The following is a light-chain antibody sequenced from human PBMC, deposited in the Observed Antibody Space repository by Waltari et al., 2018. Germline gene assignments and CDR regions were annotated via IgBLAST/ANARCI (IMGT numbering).Light chain of an antibody. V-gene: IGLV3-19*01. Sequence: SSELTQDPAVSVALGQTVRITCQGDSLRRFHASWFQQKPGPPPAVVVYGESNRPSGIPDRFSGSRSGNTVSLTITGVQAEDEADYYCNSRDSSGDRLVFGGGTKLTVL. CDR1: SLRRFH. J-gene: IGLJ2*01. CDR2: GES. CDR3: NSRDSSGDRLV.